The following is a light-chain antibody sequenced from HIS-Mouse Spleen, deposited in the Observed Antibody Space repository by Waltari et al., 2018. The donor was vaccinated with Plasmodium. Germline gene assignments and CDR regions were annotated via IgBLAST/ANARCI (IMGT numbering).Light chain of an antibody. CDR1: QSLLHSNGYYY. CDR3: MQALQTPLT. V-gene: IGKV2-28*01. Sequence: DIVMTQSPLSLPVTPGDPASISCRPSQSLLHSNGYYYLVWYLQKPGQSPQLLIYLGSNRASGVPDRFSGSGSGTDFTLKISRVEAEDVGVYYCMQALQTPLTFGGGTKVEIK. J-gene: IGKJ4*01. CDR2: LGS.